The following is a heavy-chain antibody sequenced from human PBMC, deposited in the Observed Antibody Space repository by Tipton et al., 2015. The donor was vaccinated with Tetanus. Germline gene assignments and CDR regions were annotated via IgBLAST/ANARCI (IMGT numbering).Heavy chain of an antibody. CDR2: IYYSGNS. CDR1: GVSISSGDYC. V-gene: IGHV4-30-4*08. J-gene: IGHJ4*02. CDR3: ARGRDQYKSGNY. Sequence: LRLSCTVSGVSISSGDYCWSWIRQPPGKGLEWIGYIYYSGNSYYNPSLKSRVTISIDTSKNQFSLKLSSVTGADTAVYYCARGRDQYKSGNYWGQGTLVTVSS. D-gene: IGHD5-24*01.